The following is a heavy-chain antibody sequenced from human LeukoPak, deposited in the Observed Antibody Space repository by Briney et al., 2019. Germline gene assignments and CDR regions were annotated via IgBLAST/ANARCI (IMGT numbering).Heavy chain of an antibody. CDR1: GYTFTGYY. Sequence: ASVKVSCKASGYTFTGYYIHWVRQAPGQGLEWMGWINPNSGGTNYAQKFQGRVTMTRDTSISTAYMELSRLRSDDTAVYYCARDPVGYYDSRGPSEYFPHWGQGTLVTVSS. V-gene: IGHV1-2*02. CDR3: ARDPVGYYDSRGPSEYFPH. D-gene: IGHD3-22*01. J-gene: IGHJ1*01. CDR2: INPNSGGT.